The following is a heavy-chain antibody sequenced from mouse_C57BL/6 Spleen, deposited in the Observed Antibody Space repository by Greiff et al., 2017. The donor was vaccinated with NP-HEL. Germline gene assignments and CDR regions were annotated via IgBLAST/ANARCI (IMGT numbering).Heavy chain of an antibody. J-gene: IGHJ4*01. CDR3: TTGGARDYYAMDY. Sequence: EVQLQQSGAELVRPGASVKLSCTASGFNIKDDYMHWVKQRPEQGLEWIGWIDPENGDTEYASKFQGKATITADTSSNTAYLQLSSLTSEDTAVYYCTTGGARDYYAMDYWGQGTSVTVSS. V-gene: IGHV14-4*01. CDR1: GFNIKDDY. CDR2: IDPENGDT.